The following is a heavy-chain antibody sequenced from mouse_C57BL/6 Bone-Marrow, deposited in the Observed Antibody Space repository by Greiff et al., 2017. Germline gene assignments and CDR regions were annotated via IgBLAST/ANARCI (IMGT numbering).Heavy chain of an antibody. CDR1: GYTFTSYW. V-gene: IGHV1-55*01. J-gene: IGHJ3*01. CDR3: ARADWPFAY. D-gene: IGHD4-1*01. CDR2: IYPGSGST. Sequence: QVHVKQPGAELVKPGASVKMSCKASGYTFTSYWITWVKQRPGQGLEWIGDIYPGSGSTNYNEKFKSKATLTVDTSSSTAYMQRSSLTSEDSAVYYCARADWPFAYWGQGTLVTVSA.